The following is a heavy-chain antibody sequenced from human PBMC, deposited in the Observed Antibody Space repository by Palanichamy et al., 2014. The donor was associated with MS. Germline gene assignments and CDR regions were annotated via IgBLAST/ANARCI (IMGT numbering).Heavy chain of an antibody. D-gene: IGHD3-22*01. CDR3: AKDHPSSGWPAFDI. CDR2: LTRQGTT. Sequence: EMQLLESGGGLVXPGGSLRLSCEASGFAIDSYAMNWVRQAPGKGPEWVSGLTRQGTTYYPDSVRGRFSISRDTSANTLYLQMNSLRAEDTAVYFCAKDHPSSGWPAFDIWGQGTLVAVSS. CDR1: GFAIDSYA. V-gene: IGHV3-23*01. J-gene: IGHJ4*02.